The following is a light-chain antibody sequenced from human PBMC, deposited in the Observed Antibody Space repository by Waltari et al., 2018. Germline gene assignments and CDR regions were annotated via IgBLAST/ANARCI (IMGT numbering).Light chain of an antibody. CDR2: AAF. CDR3: QQSYMTPLT. CDR1: QPISNF. V-gene: IGKV1-39*01. Sequence: DIQMTQSPSSLSASVGDSVTITCRASQPISNFLHWYQQKPGKAPKFLIHAAFTLQAGVPSRFAGSGSGTEFTLTINNLQPEDFATYYCQQSYMTPLTFGGGTNVESK. J-gene: IGKJ4*01.